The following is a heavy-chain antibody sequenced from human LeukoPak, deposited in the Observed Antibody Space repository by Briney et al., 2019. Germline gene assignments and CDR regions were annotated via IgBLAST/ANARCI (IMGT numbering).Heavy chain of an antibody. V-gene: IGHV3-23*01. CDR1: GFTFGSYA. CDR2: ISGSGGST. Sequence: GGSLRLSCAASGFTFGSYAMSWVRQAPGKGLEWVSAISGSGGSTYYADSVKGRFTISRDNSKNTLYLQMNSLRAEDTAVYYCAKSYSYYYYGMDVWGQGTTVTVSS. J-gene: IGHJ6*02. CDR3: AKSYSYYYYGMDV.